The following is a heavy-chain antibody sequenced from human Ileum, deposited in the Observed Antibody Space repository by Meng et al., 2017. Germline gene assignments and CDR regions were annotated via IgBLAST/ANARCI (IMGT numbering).Heavy chain of an antibody. J-gene: IGHJ4*02. CDR1: GFTFSSYA. Sequence: GESLKISCAASGFTFSSYAMSWVRQAPGKGLECVSDISGSGGSTYYADSVKGRFTISRDNSKNTLYLQMNSLRAEDTAVYYCAKARYSGYFTFIPNYFDYWGQGTLVTVSS. CDR3: AKARYSGYFTFIPNYFDY. V-gene: IGHV3-23*01. D-gene: IGHD5-12*01. CDR2: ISGSGGST.